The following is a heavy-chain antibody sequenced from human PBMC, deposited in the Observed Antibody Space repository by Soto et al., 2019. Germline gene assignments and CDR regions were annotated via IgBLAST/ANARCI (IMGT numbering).Heavy chain of an antibody. CDR2: ISYDGSNK. V-gene: IGHV3-30-3*01. CDR3: ARDKSPYSSGWHNRHFDY. CDR1: GFTFSSYA. Sequence: QVQLVESGGGVVQPARSLTLSCAASGFTFSSYAMHWVRQAPGKGLEWVAVISYDGSNKYYADSVKGRFTISRDNSKNTMQLQMNSLRAEDTAVYYCARDKSPYSSGWHNRHFDYWGQGTLVTVSS. D-gene: IGHD6-19*01. J-gene: IGHJ4*02.